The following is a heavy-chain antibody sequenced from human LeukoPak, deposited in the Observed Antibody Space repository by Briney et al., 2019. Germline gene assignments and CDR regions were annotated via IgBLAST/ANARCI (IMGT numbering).Heavy chain of an antibody. D-gene: IGHD2-21*02. CDR2: IGSSGGDT. Sequence: GGSLRLSCAASGFTFRNYAMTWVRQAPGKRLEWVSAIGSSGGDTFYANSVKGRFTISRDNSKNTLYLQMNSLEVEDTAIYYCARDWARCGAGCYSRADAFDIWGQGTMVTVSS. J-gene: IGHJ3*02. CDR3: ARDWARCGAGCYSRADAFDI. V-gene: IGHV3-23*01. CDR1: GFTFRNYA.